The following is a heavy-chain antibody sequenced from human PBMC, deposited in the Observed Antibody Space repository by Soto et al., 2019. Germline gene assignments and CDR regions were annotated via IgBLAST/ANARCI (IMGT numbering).Heavy chain of an antibody. J-gene: IGHJ6*02. D-gene: IGHD3-16*01. CDR1: GYTFTGYY. Sequence: GASVKVSCKASGYTFTGYYMHWVRQAPGQGLEWMGWINPNSGGTNYAQKFQGRVTMTRDTSISTAYMELSRLRSDDTAVYYCARSFGDNAYYHGMDVWGQGTTVTVSS. CDR3: ARSFGDNAYYHGMDV. V-gene: IGHV1-2*02. CDR2: INPNSGGT.